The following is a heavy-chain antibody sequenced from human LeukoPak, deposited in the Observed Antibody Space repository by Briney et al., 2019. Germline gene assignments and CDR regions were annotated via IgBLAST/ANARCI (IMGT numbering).Heavy chain of an antibody. J-gene: IGHJ4*02. CDR2: ISPNGNNK. CDR3: ARDYNGHWSVDY. D-gene: IGHD3-10*01. Sequence: GSPRLSCAASGFTFNSYHIHWVRQAPGKGLEWVALISPNGNNKHYADSVKGRFTLSRDNSKNTLNLQMNSLRVEDTALYYCARDYNGHWSVDYWGQGTLVTVSS. V-gene: IGHV3-30*04. CDR1: GFTFNSYH.